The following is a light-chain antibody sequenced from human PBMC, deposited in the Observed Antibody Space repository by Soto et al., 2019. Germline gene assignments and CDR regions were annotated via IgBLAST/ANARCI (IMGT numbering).Light chain of an antibody. CDR1: QSTSSW. Sequence: DIQVTQNTSTLSASVGDIVTITCRASQSTSSWLAWYQQKPGKAPNLLIYDASTLVSGVPSRFSGSGSGTEFTLTISSLQPDDFATYYCQQYRTFGQRTKVDIK. CDR3: QQYRT. V-gene: IGKV1-5*01. CDR2: DAS. J-gene: IGKJ1*01.